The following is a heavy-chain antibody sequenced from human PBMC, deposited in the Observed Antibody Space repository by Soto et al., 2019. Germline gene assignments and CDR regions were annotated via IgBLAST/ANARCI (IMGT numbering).Heavy chain of an antibody. CDR1: GFAFSDYY. Sequence: QVQLVESGGGLVKPGGSLRVSGAASGFAFSDYYMRWIRQAPGKGLEWVSYIGSSGYINYADSVKGRFSISRDNAKSPLYLQMNSLGGEDTAVYYCARGGLILPTASPIAHWGQGTLVNVFS. CDR2: IGSSGYI. V-gene: IGHV3-11*06. J-gene: IGHJ4*02. CDR3: ARGGLILPTASPIAH. D-gene: IGHD2-2*01.